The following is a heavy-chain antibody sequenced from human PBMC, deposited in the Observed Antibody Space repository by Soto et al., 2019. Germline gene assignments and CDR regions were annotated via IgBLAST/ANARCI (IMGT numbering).Heavy chain of an antibody. CDR1: NDSIRNYY. Sequence: QVQLQESGPGLVKPSETLSLTCTASNDSIRNYYWSWIRQSPGKGPEWIANFYYSGSTNYNPSLKSRXXRXVXXSKNQFSLKLSSVTAADTAVYYCASAHSGSDRFGSWGQGTLVTVSS. CDR3: ASAHSGSDRFGS. V-gene: IGHV4-59*08. D-gene: IGHD5-12*01. CDR2: FYYSGST. J-gene: IGHJ4*02.